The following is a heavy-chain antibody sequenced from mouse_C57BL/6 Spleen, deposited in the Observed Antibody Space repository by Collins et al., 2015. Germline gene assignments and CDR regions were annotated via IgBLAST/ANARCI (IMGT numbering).Heavy chain of an antibody. CDR2: IDPPDSYT. CDR1: GYTFTSYW. Sequence: QVQLQQPGAELVKPGASVKLSCKASGYTFTSYWMHWVKQRPGQGLEWIGEIDPPDSYTNYNQKFKGKATLTVDKSSSTAYMQLSSLTSEDSAVYYCARDENDGYFAWFAYWGQGTLVTVSA. J-gene: IGHJ3*01. CDR3: ARDENDGYFAWFAY. D-gene: IGHD2-3*01. V-gene: IGHV1-69*02.